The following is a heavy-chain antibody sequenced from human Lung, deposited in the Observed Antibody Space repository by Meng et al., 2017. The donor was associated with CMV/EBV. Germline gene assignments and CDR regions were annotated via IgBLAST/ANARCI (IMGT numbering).Heavy chain of an antibody. D-gene: IGHD3-10*01. CDR2: TYPVDSDT. Sequence: GGSLRLXCKGSGYSFTSYWIGWVRQMPGKGLEWMGSTYPVDSDTRYSTSFQGQVTISADKSISTAYLPWSSLKASDYAMYYCARRGRSYGMDVWGQGTTVTVSS. CDR3: ARRGRSYGMDV. J-gene: IGHJ6*01. V-gene: IGHV5-51*01. CDR1: GYSFTSYW.